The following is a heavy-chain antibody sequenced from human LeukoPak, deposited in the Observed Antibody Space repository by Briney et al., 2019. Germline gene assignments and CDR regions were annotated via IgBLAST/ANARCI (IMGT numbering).Heavy chain of an antibody. V-gene: IGHV1-2*02. CDR1: GYTFTGYY. J-gene: IGHJ6*03. D-gene: IGHD1-26*01. CDR3: ARGRELRYYYYYYMDV. Sequence: VASVKVSCKASGYTFTGYYMHWVRQASGQGLEWMGWNNPNSGGTNYAQKFQGRVTMTRDTSISTAYMELSRLRSDDTAVYYCARGRELRYYYYYYMDVWGKGTTVTISS. CDR2: NNPNSGGT.